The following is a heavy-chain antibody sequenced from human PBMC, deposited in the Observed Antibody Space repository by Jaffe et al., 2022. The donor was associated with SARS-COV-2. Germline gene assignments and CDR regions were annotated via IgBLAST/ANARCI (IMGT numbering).Heavy chain of an antibody. V-gene: IGHV1-2*02. D-gene: IGHD3-3*01. Sequence: QVQLVQSGAEVKKPGASVKVSCKASGYTFTGYYMHWVRQAPGQGLEWMGWINPNSGGTNYAQKFQGRVTMTRDTSISTAYMELSRLRSDDTAVYYCARDQVLRFLESHYYGMDVWGQGTTVTVSS. CDR3: ARDQVLRFLESHYYGMDV. CDR1: GYTFTGYY. J-gene: IGHJ6*02. CDR2: INPNSGGT.